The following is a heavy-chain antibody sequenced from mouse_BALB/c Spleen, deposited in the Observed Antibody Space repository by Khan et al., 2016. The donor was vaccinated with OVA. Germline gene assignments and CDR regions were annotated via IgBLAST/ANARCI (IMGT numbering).Heavy chain of an antibody. CDR1: GFTFTDYV. D-gene: IGHD2-14*01. J-gene: IGHJ3*01. CDR2: IFPGSGTP. CDR3: ARRGYSVFAY. V-gene: IGHV1-81*01. Sequence: VQLQESGPELVKPGASLKVSCKASGFTFTDYVIGWVRQRTSQGLEGIGDIFPGSGTPYYNENFKDKATLTADKSSNTAYMQRSSLTSEDSAVYFCARRGYSVFAYWGQGTLVTVSA.